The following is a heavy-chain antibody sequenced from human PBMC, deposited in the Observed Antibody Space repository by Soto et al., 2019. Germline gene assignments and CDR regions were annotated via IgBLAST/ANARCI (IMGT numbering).Heavy chain of an antibody. J-gene: IGHJ4*02. CDR2: INAGNGNT. D-gene: IGHD3-22*01. CDR1: GYTFTSYA. V-gene: IGHV1-3*01. Sequence: RASVKVSCKASGYTFTSYAMHWVRQAPGQRLEWMGWINAGNGNTKYSQKFQGRVTITRDTSASTAYMELSSLRSEDTAVYYCARDRNYYDSSGYWPSGRVYWGQGTLVTVSS. CDR3: ARDRNYYDSSGYWPSGRVY.